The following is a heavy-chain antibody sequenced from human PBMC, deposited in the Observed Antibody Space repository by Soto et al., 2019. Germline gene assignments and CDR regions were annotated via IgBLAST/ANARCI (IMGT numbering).Heavy chain of an antibody. CDR3: ARFLENYDSGSGAATLDY. V-gene: IGHV3-30*03. Sequence: QGQLVESGGGVVQPGRSLRLSCAATGFTFSSYGMHWVRQAPGKGLEWVAVIPYDGSNKYYADSVKGRFTISRDNSKNSMYLHMNSLEAEETAVYYCARFLENYDSGSGAATLDYWGQGTLVTVSS. J-gene: IGHJ4*02. D-gene: IGHD2-15*01. CDR1: GFTFSSYG. CDR2: IPYDGSNK.